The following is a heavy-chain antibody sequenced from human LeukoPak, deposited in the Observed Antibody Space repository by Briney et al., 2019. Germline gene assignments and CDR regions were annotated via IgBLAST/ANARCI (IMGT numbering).Heavy chain of an antibody. J-gene: IGHJ4*02. CDR3: ARVYSSSSHTDY. V-gene: IGHV4-59*01. D-gene: IGHD6-13*01. CDR1: GGSISSYY. Sequence: PSETLSLTCNVSGGSISSYYWSWVRQPPGKGLEWIGYVYYTGSTTYNPSLKSRVTISVDTSKNHFSLNLNSVTSADTAVYYCARVYSSSSHTDYWGQGTLVTVSS. CDR2: VYYTGST.